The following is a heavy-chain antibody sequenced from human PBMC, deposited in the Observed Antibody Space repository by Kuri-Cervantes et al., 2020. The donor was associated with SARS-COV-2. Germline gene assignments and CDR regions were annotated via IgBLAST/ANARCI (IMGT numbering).Heavy chain of an antibody. CDR2: INPSGGST. Sequence: ASVKVSCKASGYTFTSYYMHWVRQAPGQGLEWMGIINPSGGSTSYAQKFQGRVTMTRDTSTSTAYMELSSLRSEDTAVYYCARDHDFWSGYFGSWFDPWGQGTLVTVSS. D-gene: IGHD3-3*01. J-gene: IGHJ5*02. CDR1: GYTFTSYY. CDR3: ARDHDFWSGYFGSWFDP. V-gene: IGHV1-46*01.